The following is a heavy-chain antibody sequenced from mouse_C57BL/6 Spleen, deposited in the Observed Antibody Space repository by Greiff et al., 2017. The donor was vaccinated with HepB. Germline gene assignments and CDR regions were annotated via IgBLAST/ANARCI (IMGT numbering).Heavy chain of an antibody. V-gene: IGHV1-42*01. CDR2: INPSTGGT. Sequence: VQLQQSGPELVKPGASVKISCKASGYSFTGYYMNWVKQSPEKSLEWIGEINPSTGGTTYNQKFKAKATLTVDKSSSTAYMQLKSLTSEDSAVYYCARSEYDYDWYFDVWGTGTTVTVSS. CDR3: ARSEYDYDWYFDV. D-gene: IGHD2-4*01. CDR1: GYSFTGYY. J-gene: IGHJ1*03.